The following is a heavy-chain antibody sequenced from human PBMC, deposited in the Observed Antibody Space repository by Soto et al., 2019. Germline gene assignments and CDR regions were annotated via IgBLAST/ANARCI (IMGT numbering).Heavy chain of an antibody. V-gene: IGHV4-39*01. CDR3: GRLEGLATISYYFDY. D-gene: IGHD3-9*01. CDR2: IYYSGGT. CDR1: GGSISSNNYY. Sequence: PSETLSLTCTVSGGSISSNNYYWGWIRQPPRKGLEWIGSIYYSGGTYYNPSLESRLTISVDKSKNQFSLKLMSLSAADTAVYYCGRLEGLATISYYFDYWGQGALVTVSS. J-gene: IGHJ4*02.